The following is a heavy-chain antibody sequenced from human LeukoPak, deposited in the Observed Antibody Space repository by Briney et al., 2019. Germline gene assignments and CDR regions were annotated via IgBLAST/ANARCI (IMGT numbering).Heavy chain of an antibody. CDR2: IYHSGST. J-gene: IGHJ4*02. CDR3: ARTVTAMVIE. V-gene: IGHV4-38-2*02. CDR1: GYSISNGYY. D-gene: IGHD5-18*01. Sequence: SETLSLTCTVSGYSISNGYYWGWIRQPPGKGLEWIGNIYHSGSTYYNPSLKSRVTISVDTSKNQFSLKLSSVTAADTAVYYCARTVTAMVIEWGQGTLVTVSS.